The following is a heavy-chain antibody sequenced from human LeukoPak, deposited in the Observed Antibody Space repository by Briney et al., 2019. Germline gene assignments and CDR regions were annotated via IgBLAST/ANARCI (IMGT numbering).Heavy chain of an antibody. CDR1: GFTVSSNY. CDR3: AKDRSGFGANDY. V-gene: IGHV3-53*05. D-gene: IGHD3-10*01. CDR2: IYSGGST. Sequence: GGSLRLSCAASGFTVSSNYVSWVRQAPGKGLEWVSVIYSGGSTYYADSVKGRFTISRDNSKNTLYLQMNSLRAEDTAVYYCAKDRSGFGANDYWGQGTLVTVSS. J-gene: IGHJ4*02.